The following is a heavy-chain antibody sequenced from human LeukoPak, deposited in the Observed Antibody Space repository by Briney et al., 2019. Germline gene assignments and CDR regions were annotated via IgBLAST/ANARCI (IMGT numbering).Heavy chain of an antibody. J-gene: IGHJ5*02. CDR1: GFTFSSYG. Sequence: QPGGSLRLSCAASGFTFSSYGMHWVRQAPGKGLEWVAFIRYDGSNKYYADSVKGRFTISRDNSKNTLYLQMNSLRAEDTAVYYCAKDMVRGVNGLDPWGQGTLVTVSS. CDR2: IRYDGSNK. D-gene: IGHD3-10*01. CDR3: AKDMVRGVNGLDP. V-gene: IGHV3-30*02.